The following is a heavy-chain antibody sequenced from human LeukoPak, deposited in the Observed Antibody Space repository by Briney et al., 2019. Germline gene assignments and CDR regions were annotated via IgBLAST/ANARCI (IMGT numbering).Heavy chain of an antibody. CDR3: ARGRGEVVVVPAAMGTRPTYYFDY. D-gene: IGHD2-2*01. CDR2: INHSGST. V-gene: IGHV4-34*01. Sequence: SETLSLTCAVYGGSFSGYYWCWIRQPPGKGLEWIGEINHSGSTNYNPSLKSRVTISVDTSKNQFSLKLSSVTAADTAVYYCARGRGEVVVVPAAMGTRPTYYFDYWGQGTLVTVSS. CDR1: GGSFSGYY. J-gene: IGHJ4*02.